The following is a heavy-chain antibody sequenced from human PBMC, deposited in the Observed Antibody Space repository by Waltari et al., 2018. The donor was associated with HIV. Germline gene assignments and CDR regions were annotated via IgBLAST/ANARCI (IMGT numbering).Heavy chain of an antibody. CDR2: INPSGGTT. CDR1: GHIFRSHY. CDR3: ATDPPIGEP. J-gene: IGHJ5*02. Sequence: QVQLVQSGTEVRKPGASVKMSCKAPGHIFRSHYMHWVRQAPGQGLEWMGIINPSGGTTSYAQKLQDRISMTRDTSTSTVYMEVRSLTSEDTAVYYCATDPPIGEPWGPGTLVTVSS. D-gene: IGHD3-10*01. V-gene: IGHV1-46*04.